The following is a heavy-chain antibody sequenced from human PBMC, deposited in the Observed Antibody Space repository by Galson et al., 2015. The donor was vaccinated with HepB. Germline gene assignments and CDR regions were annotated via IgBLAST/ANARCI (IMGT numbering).Heavy chain of an antibody. CDR2: VSPDSGKT. Sequence: SVKVSCKASGYTFTNHDINWVRQASRQGLEWIGWVSPDSGKTGYAQKFQGRVMMTRDTSINTAYMEVGRLRSEDTAVYYCARGGWLDISGFYRGDGLDPWGQGTMVTVSS. D-gene: IGHD3-3*01. V-gene: IGHV1-8*01. CDR1: GYTFTNHD. CDR3: ARGGWLDISGFYRGDGLDP. J-gene: IGHJ5*02.